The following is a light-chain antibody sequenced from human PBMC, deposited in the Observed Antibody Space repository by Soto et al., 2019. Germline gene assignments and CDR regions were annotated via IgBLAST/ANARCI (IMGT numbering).Light chain of an antibody. CDR1: SSDVGGYNY. CDR2: EVS. CDR3: SSYTSISTPVV. V-gene: IGLV2-14*01. J-gene: IGLJ2*01. Sequence: QSVLTQPASVSGSPGQSITISCTGTSSDVGGYNYVSWYQQHPGKAPKLMISEVSNRPSGVSNRFSGSKSGNTASLTISGLQAEDEADYYCSSYTSISTPVVFGGGTKLTVL.